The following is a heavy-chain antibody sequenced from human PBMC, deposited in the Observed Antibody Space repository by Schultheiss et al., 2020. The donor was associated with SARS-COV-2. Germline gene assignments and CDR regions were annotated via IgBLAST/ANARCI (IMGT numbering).Heavy chain of an antibody. CDR3: ARYADRGSHDY. Sequence: GESLKISCAASGFTFNNYGMQWVRQAPGKGLEWVAVIWYDGSNKYYADSVKGRFTISRDNSKNTLYLQMNSLRAEDTAVYYCARYADRGSHDYWGQGTLVTVSS. V-gene: IGHV3-33*01. D-gene: IGHD1-26*01. CDR1: GFTFNNYG. CDR2: IWYDGSNK. J-gene: IGHJ4*02.